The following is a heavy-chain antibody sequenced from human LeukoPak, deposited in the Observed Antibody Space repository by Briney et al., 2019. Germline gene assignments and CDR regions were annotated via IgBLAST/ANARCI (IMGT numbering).Heavy chain of an antibody. CDR3: ARLHGSGSYFIN. Sequence: GESLKISSRASGYSSTSYWIGWVGHLAGKGLVGMGIIYPGDSDTRYSPSFQGQVTISADKSISTPYLQWSSLKASDTAMYYCARLHGSGSYFINWGQGTLVTVSS. D-gene: IGHD3-10*01. CDR2: IYPGDSDT. V-gene: IGHV5-51*01. CDR1: GYSSTSYW. J-gene: IGHJ4*02.